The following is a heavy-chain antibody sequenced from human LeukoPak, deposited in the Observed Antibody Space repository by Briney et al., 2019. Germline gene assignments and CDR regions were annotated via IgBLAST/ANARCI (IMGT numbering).Heavy chain of an antibody. Sequence: TGGSLRLSCAASGFTFSNYGMSWVRQAPGKGLEWVSGISGSGGATYYADSVKGRFTISRDDPHNTLYLQMNSLRAEDTAVYFCARGGVDYYGSGTYYLMYYFDYWGQGALVTVSS. CDR1: GFTFSNYG. V-gene: IGHV3-23*01. J-gene: IGHJ4*02. CDR3: ARGGVDYYGSGTYYLMYYFDY. D-gene: IGHD3-10*01. CDR2: ISGSGGAT.